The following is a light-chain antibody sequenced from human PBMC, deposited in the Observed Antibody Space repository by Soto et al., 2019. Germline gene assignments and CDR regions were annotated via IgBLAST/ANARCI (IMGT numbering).Light chain of an antibody. CDR1: QSVITY. CDR2: DAS. CDR3: QQRSDWPLT. Sequence: EIVLTQSPATLSLSPGERATLSCRASQSVITYLAWYQQKPGQAPRLLIYDASNRATGIPARFSGGGSGTDFTLTISSLEPEDVAVYYCQQRSDWPLTFGGGTKVEIK. V-gene: IGKV3-11*01. J-gene: IGKJ4*01.